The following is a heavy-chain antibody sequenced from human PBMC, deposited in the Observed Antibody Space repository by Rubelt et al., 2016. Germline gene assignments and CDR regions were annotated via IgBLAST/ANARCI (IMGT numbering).Heavy chain of an antibody. V-gene: IGHV4-34*01. CDR3: ARGSQVGSTSQIDY. J-gene: IGHJ4*02. CDR1: GGSFSGYY. D-gene: IGHD2-2*01. CDR2: INHSGST. Sequence: QVQLQQWGAGLLKPSETLSLTCAVYGGSFSGYYWSWIRQPPGKGLEWIGEINHSGSTNYNPALKSRVTISVDTSKNQFSLKLSSVTAADTAVYYYARGSQVGSTSQIDYWGQGTLVTVSS.